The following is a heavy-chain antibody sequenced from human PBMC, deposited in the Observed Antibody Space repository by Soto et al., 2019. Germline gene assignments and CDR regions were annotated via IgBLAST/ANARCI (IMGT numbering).Heavy chain of an antibody. J-gene: IGHJ4*02. CDR1: GFTFSDYY. CDR2: ISSRSSTI. Sequence: QVQLVESGGGLVKPGGSLRLSCAASGFTFSDYYMSWLRQAPGKGLEWVSYISSRSSTIFYADSVKGRFPISRDNVKNSLYLQMNSLRAEDTAVYYCASGTNGAFFVYWGQGILVTVSS. CDR3: ASGTNGAFFVY. D-gene: IGHD2-8*01. V-gene: IGHV3-11*01.